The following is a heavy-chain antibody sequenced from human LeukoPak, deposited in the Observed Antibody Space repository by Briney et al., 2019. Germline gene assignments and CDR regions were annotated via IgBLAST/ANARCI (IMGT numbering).Heavy chain of an antibody. CDR1: GFSLSTSGVG. CDR3: THSDCSGGSCYSGNFDY. J-gene: IGHJ4*02. V-gene: IGHV2-5*01. CDR2: IYWNDDK. Sequence: ESGPTLVKPTQILTLTCTFSGFSLSTSGVGVGWIRQPPGKALEWLALIYWNDDKLYSPSLKSRLTITKDTSKKQVVLTMTNMDPVDTATYYCTHSDCSGGSCYSGNFDYWGQGTLVTVSS. D-gene: IGHD2-15*01.